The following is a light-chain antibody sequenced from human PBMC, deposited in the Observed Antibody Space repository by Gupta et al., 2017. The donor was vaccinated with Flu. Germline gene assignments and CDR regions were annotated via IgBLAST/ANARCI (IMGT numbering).Light chain of an antibody. CDR1: QNIGGA. Sequence: IVLTQSPDFHSVTPKEKVTITCRASQNIGGALHWYRQKPDQSPELLIRYTSQSVSGVPSRFSGSGSGTDFTLTINGLEAEDAATYFCQQSSILPGTFGQGTKVEIK. CDR2: YTS. CDR3: QQSSILPGT. J-gene: IGKJ1*01. V-gene: IGKV6-21*01.